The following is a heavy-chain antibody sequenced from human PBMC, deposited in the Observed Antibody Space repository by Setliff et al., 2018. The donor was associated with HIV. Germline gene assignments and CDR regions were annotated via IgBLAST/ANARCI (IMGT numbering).Heavy chain of an antibody. Sequence: SEILSLTCTVSGDSSSNDYWTWVRQPPGKGLEWIGNIHTSGTTKYNPSLNSRVTISVDMSKSQFSLRLSSVTAADTAMYYCAREYYRSGGYYSGWKYYYMDVWGKGTTVTVSS. D-gene: IGHD2-15*01. J-gene: IGHJ6*03. CDR1: GDSSSNDY. CDR3: AREYYRSGGYYSGWKYYYMDV. CDR2: IHTSGTT. V-gene: IGHV4-4*08.